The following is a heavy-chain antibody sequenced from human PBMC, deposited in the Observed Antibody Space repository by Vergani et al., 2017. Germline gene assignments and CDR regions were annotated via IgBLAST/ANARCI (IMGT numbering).Heavy chain of an antibody. Sequence: QLQLQESGPGLVRPSETLSLTCSVSGASISSGPFFWSWIRQPAGMGLECIGRISNSGSAKYNSSLRSRVTISVDTANNQFSLKMRSLTVADTAEYYCVREESRGYDSQGDSSGFFDSGGQGTMVTVSS. D-gene: IGHD3-22*01. CDR1: GASISSGPFF. V-gene: IGHV4-61*02. J-gene: IGHJ5*01. CDR3: VREESRGYDSQGDSSGFFDS. CDR2: ISNSGSA.